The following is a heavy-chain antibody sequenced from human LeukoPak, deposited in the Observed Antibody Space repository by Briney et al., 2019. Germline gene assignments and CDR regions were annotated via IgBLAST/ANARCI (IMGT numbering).Heavy chain of an antibody. D-gene: IGHD3-10*01. CDR3: AKDGEVSWFGPESY. CDR1: GFTFSSYG. Sequence: GRSLRISCAASGFTFSSYGMHWVRQAPGKGLEWVALISLDGSNKDYAESVKGRFTISRDSCKNTLYLQMNSLRAEDTAVYYCAKDGEVSWFGPESYWGQGTLVAVSS. J-gene: IGHJ4*02. V-gene: IGHV3-30*18. CDR2: ISLDGSNK.